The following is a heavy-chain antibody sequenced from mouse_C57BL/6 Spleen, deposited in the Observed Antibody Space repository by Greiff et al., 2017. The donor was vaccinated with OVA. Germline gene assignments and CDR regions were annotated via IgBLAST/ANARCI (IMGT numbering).Heavy chain of an antibody. V-gene: IGHV1-82*01. CDR1: GYAFSSSW. Sequence: QVQLKQSGPELVKPGASVKISCKASGYAFSSSWMNWVKQRPGKGLEWIGRIYPGDGDTNYNGKFKGKATLTADKSSSTAYMQLSSLTSEDSAVYFCARRDYDYGRGFDYWGQGTTLTVSS. D-gene: IGHD2-4*01. CDR2: IYPGDGDT. CDR3: ARRDYDYGRGFDY. J-gene: IGHJ2*01.